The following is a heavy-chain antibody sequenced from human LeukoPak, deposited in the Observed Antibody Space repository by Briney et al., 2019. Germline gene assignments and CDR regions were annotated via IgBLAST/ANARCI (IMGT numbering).Heavy chain of an antibody. CDR1: GYTFTGYY. CDR3: ARDRAVAGYFDY. D-gene: IGHD6-19*01. CDR2: INPNSGGT. V-gene: IGHV1-2*02. Sequence: ASVKVSCKASGYTFTGYYMHWVRQAPGQGLEGMGWINPNSGGTNYAQKFQGRVTMTRDTSISTAYMELSRLRSDDTAVYYCARDRAVAGYFDYWGQGTLVTVSS. J-gene: IGHJ4*02.